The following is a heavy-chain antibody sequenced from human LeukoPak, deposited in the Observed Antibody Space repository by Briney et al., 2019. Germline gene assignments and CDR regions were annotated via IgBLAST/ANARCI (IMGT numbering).Heavy chain of an antibody. J-gene: IGHJ3*02. Sequence: GGSLRLSRAATGFTFSDYWMSWVRQAQGKGLEFVAHIKQDGSEIYYVDSVEGRCTISRDNSKNSMHLQMNSLRAEDTAVYYCARDPSAFDIWGQGTMVAVSS. CDR1: GFTFSDYW. CDR2: IKQDGSEI. V-gene: IGHV3-7*05. CDR3: ARDPSAFDI.